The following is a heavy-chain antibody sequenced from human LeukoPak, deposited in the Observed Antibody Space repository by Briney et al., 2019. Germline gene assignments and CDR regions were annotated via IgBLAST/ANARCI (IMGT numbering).Heavy chain of an antibody. CDR2: ISAYNGNT. CDR3: ARDSYYDSSGYW. J-gene: IGHJ4*02. D-gene: IGHD3-22*01. CDR1: GYTFTNYG. Sequence: ASVKVSCKASGYTFTNYGISWVRQAPGQGLEWMGWISAYNGNTNYAQKLQGRVTMTTDTSTSTAYMELRSLRSDDTAVYYCARDSYYDSSGYWWGQGTLVTVSS. V-gene: IGHV1-18*01.